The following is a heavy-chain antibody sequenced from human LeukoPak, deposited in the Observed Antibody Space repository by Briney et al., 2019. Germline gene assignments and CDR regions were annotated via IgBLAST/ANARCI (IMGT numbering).Heavy chain of an antibody. CDR2: IYYSGST. CDR3: ARGPDSPSYYYYMDV. J-gene: IGHJ6*03. V-gene: IGHV4-59*08. CDR1: GGSISSYY. Sequence: SETLSLTCTVSGGSISSYYWSWIRQPPGKGLEWIGYIYYSGSTNYNPSLKSRVTISVGTSKNQFSLKLSSVTAADTAVYYCARGPDSPSYYYYMDVWGKGTTVTVSS. D-gene: IGHD3-10*01.